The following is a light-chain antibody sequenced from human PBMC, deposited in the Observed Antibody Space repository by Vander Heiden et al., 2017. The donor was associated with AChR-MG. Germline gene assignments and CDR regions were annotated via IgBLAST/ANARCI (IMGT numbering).Light chain of an antibody. CDR3: QQSFTTKWS. J-gene: IGKJ1*01. Sequence: DIEMTQSPSSLSASVGDTVIISCRASQRIGTYLNWYQHKPGGAPTLLIYAASTLQSGVPSRFGGSGSGTEFTLVINDLQPEDFTTYYCQQSFTTKWSFGQGTKVEVK. V-gene: IGKV1-39*01. CDR1: QRIGTY. CDR2: AAS.